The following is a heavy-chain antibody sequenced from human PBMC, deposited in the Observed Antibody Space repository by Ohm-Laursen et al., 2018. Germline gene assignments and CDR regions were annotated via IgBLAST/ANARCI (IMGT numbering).Heavy chain of an antibody. V-gene: IGHV3-30*03. CDR1: GFTFSSYG. CDR2: ISYDGSNK. J-gene: IGHJ4*02. D-gene: IGHD3-16*02. CDR3: ARGPQYDYVWGSYRFNFDY. Sequence: SLRLSCTASGFTFSSYGMHWVRQAPGTGLERAAVISYDGSNKYYADSVKGRFTISRDNAKNSLYLQMNSLRAEDTAVYYCARGPQYDYVWGSYRFNFDYWGQGTLVTVSS.